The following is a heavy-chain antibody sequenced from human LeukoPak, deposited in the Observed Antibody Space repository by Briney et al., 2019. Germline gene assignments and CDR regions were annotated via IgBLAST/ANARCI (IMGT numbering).Heavy chain of an antibody. J-gene: IGHJ6*02. D-gene: IGHD3-3*01. V-gene: IGHV4-59*08. Sequence: SETLSLTCTVSGGSISSYYWSWIRQPPGKGLEWIGYIYYSGSTNYNPSLKSRVTISVDTSKNQFSLKLSSVTAADTAVYYCARHTPEGLPFLEWLSPSDYYYYGMDVWGQGTTVTVSS. CDR2: IYYSGST. CDR3: ARHTPEGLPFLEWLSPSDYYYYGMDV. CDR1: GGSISSYY.